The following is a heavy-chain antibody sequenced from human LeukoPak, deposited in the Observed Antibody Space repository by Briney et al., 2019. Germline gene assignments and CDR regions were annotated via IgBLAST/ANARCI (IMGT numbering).Heavy chain of an antibody. V-gene: IGHV4-34*01. CDR3: ARGRDRSKAGDH. CDR1: GGSCDDYY. CDR2: IHPHGIF. D-gene: IGHD5-24*01. Sequence: PSETLSLTCAVYGGSCDDYYCSWIRQPPGKGLEWIGEIHPHGIFYYNSSLTSRVTISIDTSKSQFSLRLTSVTAADMAFYYCARGRDRSKAGDHWGQGSLVTVSS. J-gene: IGHJ4*02.